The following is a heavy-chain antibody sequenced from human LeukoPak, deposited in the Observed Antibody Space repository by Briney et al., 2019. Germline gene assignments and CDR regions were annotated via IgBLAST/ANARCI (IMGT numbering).Heavy chain of an antibody. CDR3: ARRSRTYYYDSSGYYLASSFDY. CDR2: IKQDGSEK. CDR1: GFTLSNYW. D-gene: IGHD3-22*01. Sequence: GGSLRLSCAASGFTLSNYWMSWVRQAPGKGLEWVANIKQDGSEKYYVDSVKGRFTISRDNAKNSLYLQMNSLRAEDTAVYYCARRSRTYYYDSSGYYLASSFDYWGQGTLVTVSS. V-gene: IGHV3-7*01. J-gene: IGHJ4*02.